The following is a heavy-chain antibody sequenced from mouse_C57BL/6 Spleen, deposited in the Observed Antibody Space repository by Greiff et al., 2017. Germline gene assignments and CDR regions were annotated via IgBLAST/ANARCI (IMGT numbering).Heavy chain of an antibody. V-gene: IGHV1-9*01. CDR3: AIFITKGYFDY. CDR2: ILPGSGST. Sequence: QVQLQQSGAELMKPGASVKLSCKATGYTFTGYWIEWVKQRPGHGLEWIGEILPGSGSTNYTEKFKGKATFPADTSSNTAYLQLSSLTTEDSAIYYCAIFITKGYFDYWGQGTTLTVSS. D-gene: IGHD1-1*01. CDR1: GYTFTGYW. J-gene: IGHJ2*01.